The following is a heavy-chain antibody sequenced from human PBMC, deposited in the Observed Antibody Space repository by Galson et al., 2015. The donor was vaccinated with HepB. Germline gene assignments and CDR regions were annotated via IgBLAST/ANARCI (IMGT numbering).Heavy chain of an antibody. CDR2: MTPNSGNT. D-gene: IGHD3-3*01. V-gene: IGHV1-8*01. CDR1: GYSFTGYD. J-gene: IGHJ4*02. Sequence: SVKVSCKASGYSFTGYDINWVRQATGQRPEWMGWMTPNSGNTGYAQKFQGRVTMTRDISISTAYLELSSLTSEDTAVYYCATLGSWSGYDHWGQGTLVTISS. CDR3: ATLGSWSGYDH.